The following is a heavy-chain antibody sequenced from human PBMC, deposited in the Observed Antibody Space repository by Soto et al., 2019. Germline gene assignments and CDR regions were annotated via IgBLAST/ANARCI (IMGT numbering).Heavy chain of an antibody. CDR2: MNPNSGNT. J-gene: IGHJ6*02. CDR1: GYTFTSYD. D-gene: IGHD4-17*01. Sequence: ASVKVSCKASGYTFTSYDINWVLQATGEGLEWMGWMNPNSGNTGYAQKFQGRVTMTRNTSISTAYMELSSLRSEDTAVYYCARGQGTTVVTRNYYGMDVWGQGTTVTVSS. CDR3: ARGQGTTVVTRNYYGMDV. V-gene: IGHV1-8*01.